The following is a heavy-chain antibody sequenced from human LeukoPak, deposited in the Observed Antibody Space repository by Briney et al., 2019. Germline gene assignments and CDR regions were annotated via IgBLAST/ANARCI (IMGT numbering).Heavy chain of an antibody. J-gene: IGHJ4*02. CDR2: ISKDGSST. CDR1: GFTFSSYW. D-gene: IGHD1-26*01. Sequence: PGGSLRLSCAASGFTFSSYWMHWVRQAPGKGIVWVSRISKDGSSTYYADSVKGRFTISRDNAKNTLYLQMNSLRAEDTAVYYCARDEVGVGATHDYWGQGTLVTVSS. V-gene: IGHV3-74*01. CDR3: ARDEVGVGATHDY.